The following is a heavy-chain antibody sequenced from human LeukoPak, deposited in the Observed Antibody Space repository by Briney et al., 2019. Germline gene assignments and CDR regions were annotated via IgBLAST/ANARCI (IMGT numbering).Heavy chain of an antibody. J-gene: IGHJ4*02. D-gene: IGHD1-7*01. CDR3: AKVSNWNYVYFDY. V-gene: IGHV3-23*01. Sequence: PGGSLRLSCAASRFTFSTYAMSWVRQAPGKGLEWVSFISGNGDYTNYADSVKGRFTISRDNSKNTAYLQMYSLRADDTAVYYCAKVSNWNYVYFDYWGQGTLVTVSS. CDR1: RFTFSTYA. CDR2: ISGNGDYT.